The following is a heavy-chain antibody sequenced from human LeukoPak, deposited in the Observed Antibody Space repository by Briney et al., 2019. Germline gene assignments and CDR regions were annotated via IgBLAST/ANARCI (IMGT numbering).Heavy chain of an antibody. CDR1: GFTFSSYP. D-gene: IGHD5-12*01. CDR3: ARERVTTTAFDI. Sequence: GGSLRLSCAASGFTFSSYPMSWVRQAPGKGLEWVSYITTTSSQIYYGDSVKGRFTISRDNAKNSLYLQMNSLRAEDTAVYYCARERVTTTAFDIWGQGTMVTVSS. J-gene: IGHJ3*02. V-gene: IGHV3-21*01. CDR2: ITTTSSQI.